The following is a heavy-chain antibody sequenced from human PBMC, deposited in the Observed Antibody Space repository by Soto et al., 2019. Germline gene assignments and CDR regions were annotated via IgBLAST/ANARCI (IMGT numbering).Heavy chain of an antibody. J-gene: IGHJ4*02. CDR3: AKDLGTMVGPQFDY. CDR2: ISGSGGST. V-gene: IGHV3-23*01. D-gene: IGHD3-10*01. CDR1: GFTFSSYA. Sequence: PGGSLRLSCAASGFTFSSYAMSWARQAPGKGLEWVSAISGSGGSTYYADSVKGRFTISRDNSKNTLYLQMNSLRAEDTAVYYCAKDLGTMVGPQFDYWGQGTQVTSPQ.